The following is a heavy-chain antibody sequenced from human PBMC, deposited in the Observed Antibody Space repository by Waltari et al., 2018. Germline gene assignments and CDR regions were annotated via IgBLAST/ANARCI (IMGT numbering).Heavy chain of an antibody. CDR1: GGSISTISYY. J-gene: IGHJ5*02. Sequence: QLQMQESGPGLVKPSETLSLTCTVSGGSISTISYYWGWIRQPPGGGLEWIGSIYYNGGTYYSPSFKSRLTIAVDTSKNLFSLKLTSVTAADTAIYDCAITPSRFWEWSNWFEPWGQGTLVTVSS. CDR3: AITPSRFWEWSNWFEP. V-gene: IGHV4-39*01. CDR2: IYYNGGT. D-gene: IGHD3-3*01.